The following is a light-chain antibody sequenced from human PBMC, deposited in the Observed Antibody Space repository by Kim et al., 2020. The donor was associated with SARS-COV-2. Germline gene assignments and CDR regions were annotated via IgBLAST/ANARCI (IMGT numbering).Light chain of an antibody. Sequence: PGQTASITCSGDKLGDKYACWYQQKPGQSPVLVIYQDSKRPSGIPERFSGSNAGNTATLTISGAQAMDEADYYCQAWDSSTEGYVFGTGTKVTVL. CDR1: KLGDKY. V-gene: IGLV3-1*01. CDR3: QAWDSSTEGYV. J-gene: IGLJ1*01. CDR2: QDS.